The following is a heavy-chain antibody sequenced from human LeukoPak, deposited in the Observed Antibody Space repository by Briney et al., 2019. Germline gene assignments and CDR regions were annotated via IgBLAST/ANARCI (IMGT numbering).Heavy chain of an antibody. Sequence: PSETLSLTCTVSGGSISSSSYYWGWIRQPPGKGPEWIGSIYYSGSTYYNPSLKSRVTISVDTSKNQFSLKLSSVTAADTAVYYCARYLGSGWYDYYYYYGMDVWGQGTTVTVSS. CDR1: GGSISSSSYY. J-gene: IGHJ6*02. CDR2: IYYSGST. V-gene: IGHV4-39*01. D-gene: IGHD6-19*01. CDR3: ARYLGSGWYDYYYYYGMDV.